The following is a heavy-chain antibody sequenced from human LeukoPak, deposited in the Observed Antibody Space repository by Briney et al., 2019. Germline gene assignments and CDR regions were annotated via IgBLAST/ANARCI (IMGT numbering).Heavy chain of an antibody. J-gene: IGHJ4*02. Sequence: GGSLRLSCAAPGFMFHDYAIHWVRQAPGKGLEWVSLISGDGGSTFYADSVKGRFTVSRDNAKKSLFLQMNSLRAEDTAVYYCARDSRNYYGSGTYYRGAYFFDFWGQGTLVTVSS. D-gene: IGHD3-10*01. CDR2: ISGDGGST. CDR3: ARDSRNYYGSGTYYRGAYFFDF. CDR1: GFMFHDYA. V-gene: IGHV3-43*02.